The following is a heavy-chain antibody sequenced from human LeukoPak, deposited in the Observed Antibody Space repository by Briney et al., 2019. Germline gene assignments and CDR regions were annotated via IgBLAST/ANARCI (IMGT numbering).Heavy chain of an antibody. CDR3: ARDIMAYDYVWGSYWDYFDY. V-gene: IGHV1-18*01. CDR1: GYTFTSYG. J-gene: IGHJ4*02. D-gene: IGHD3-16*01. CDR2: ISAYNGNT. Sequence: ASVKVSCKASGYTFTSYGISWVRQAPGQGLGWMGWISAYNGNTNYAQKLQGRVTMTTDTSTSTAYMELRSLRSDDTAVYYCARDIMAYDYVWGSYWDYFDYWGQGTLVTVSS.